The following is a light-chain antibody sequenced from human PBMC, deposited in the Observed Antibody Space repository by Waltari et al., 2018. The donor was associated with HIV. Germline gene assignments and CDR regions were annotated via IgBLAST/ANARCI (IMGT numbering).Light chain of an antibody. CDR1: QSVSFSFGSDTTNY. J-gene: IGKJ2*01. Sequence: DIVMTQFPDSLAVSLGARATINCKPSQSVSFSFGSDTTNYVAWYQQKPGQPPRLLIYWASTRESGVPDRFSGSGSGTDFTLTLSSLQAEDVAIYYCQQYYNTPPTFGQGTRVEI. V-gene: IGKV4-1*01. CDR3: QQYYNTPPT. CDR2: WAS.